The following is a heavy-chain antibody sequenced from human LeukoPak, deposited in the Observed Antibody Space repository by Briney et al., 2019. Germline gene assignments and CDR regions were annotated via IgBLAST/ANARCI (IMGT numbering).Heavy chain of an antibody. D-gene: IGHD6-13*01. CDR3: ARAPFNIAAAGPTAYFDY. CDR1: GYTLTELS. J-gene: IGHJ4*02. CDR2: FDPEDGET. Sequence: ASVKVSCKVSGYTLTELSMHWVRQAPGKGLEWMGGFDPEDGETIYAQKFQGRVTMTEDTSTDTAYMELSRLRSDDTAVYYCARAPFNIAAAGPTAYFDYWGQGTLVTVSS. V-gene: IGHV1-24*01.